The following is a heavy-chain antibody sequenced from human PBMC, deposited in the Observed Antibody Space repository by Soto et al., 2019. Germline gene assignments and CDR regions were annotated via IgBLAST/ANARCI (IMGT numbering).Heavy chain of an antibody. Sequence: ASVKVSCKASGYTFTSYDINWVRQATGQGLEWMGWMNPNSGNTGYAQKFQGRVTMTRNTSISTAYMELSSLRSEDTAVYYCAILRTTVTTARAFDIWGQGTMVTVSS. CDR2: MNPNSGNT. CDR3: AILRTTVTTARAFDI. V-gene: IGHV1-8*01. D-gene: IGHD4-4*01. J-gene: IGHJ3*02. CDR1: GYTFTSYD.